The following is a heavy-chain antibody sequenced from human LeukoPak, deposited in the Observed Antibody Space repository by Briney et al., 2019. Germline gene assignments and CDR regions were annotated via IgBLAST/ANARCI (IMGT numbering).Heavy chain of an antibody. CDR2: MNPNSGNT. V-gene: IGHV1-8*01. D-gene: IGHD3-9*01. CDR1: GYTFTSYD. J-gene: IGHJ6*01. CDR3: ARISWLLDYYYGMDV. Sequence: GASVKVSCKASGYTFTSYDIHWVRQATGQGLEWMGWMNPNSGNTGYAQKFQGRVTMTRNTSISTAYMELSSLRSEDTAVYYCARISWLLDYYYGMDVWGQGTTVTVSS.